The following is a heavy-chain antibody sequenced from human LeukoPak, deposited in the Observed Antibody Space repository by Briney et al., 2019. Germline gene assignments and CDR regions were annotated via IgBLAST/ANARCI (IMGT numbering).Heavy chain of an antibody. CDR2: INPNSGGT. D-gene: IGHD3-10*01. CDR3: ARDYGSGSYRYNWFDP. J-gene: IGHJ5*02. V-gene: IGHV1-2*02. Sequence: ASVNVSCKASGYXFTGYYIHGVRQAPGQGREWLGSINPNSGGTNYAQKFQGRVTMTRDTSISTAYMELSRLRSDDTAVYYCARDYGSGSYRYNWFDPWGQGTLVTVSS. CDR1: GYXFTGYY.